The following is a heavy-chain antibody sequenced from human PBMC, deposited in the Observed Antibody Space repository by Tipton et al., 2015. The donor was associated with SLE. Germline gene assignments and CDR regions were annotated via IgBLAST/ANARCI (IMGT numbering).Heavy chain of an antibody. CDR2: ISSSSSYI. CDR1: GFTFSSYS. CDR3: ARDPHCSSTSCYPVHWFDP. D-gene: IGHD2-2*01. V-gene: IGHV3-21*01. J-gene: IGHJ5*02. Sequence: SLRLXCAASGFTFSSYSMNWVRQAPGKGLEWVSSISSSSSYIYYADSVKGRFTISRDNAKNSLYLQMNSLRAEDTAVYYCARDPHCSSTSCYPVHWFDPWGQGTLVTVSS.